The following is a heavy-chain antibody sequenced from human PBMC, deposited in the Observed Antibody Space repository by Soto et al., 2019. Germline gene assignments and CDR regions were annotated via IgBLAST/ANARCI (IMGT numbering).Heavy chain of an antibody. CDR3: PHRRGTYCGLDV. CDR2: IYWDDDK. V-gene: IGHV2-5*02. D-gene: IGHD1-26*01. Sequence: QITLKESGPTLVKPTQTLTLTCTFSGFSLTASGVGVGWIRQPPRKALEWLAIIYWDDDKRYSPSLESRLNITKDTSKNQVVLTMTNMDTVDTGTYYCPHRRGTYCGLDVWGQGTTVTVS. J-gene: IGHJ6*02. CDR1: GFSLTASGVG.